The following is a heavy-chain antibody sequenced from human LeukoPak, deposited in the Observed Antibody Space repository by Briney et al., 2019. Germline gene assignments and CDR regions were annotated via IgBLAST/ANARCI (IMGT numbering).Heavy chain of an antibody. J-gene: IGHJ4*02. CDR2: ISSSGSTI. D-gene: IGHD3-22*01. Sequence: GGSLRLSCAASGFTFSDYYMSWIRQAPGKGLEWVSYISSSGSTIYYADSVKGRFTISRDNAKNSLYLQMNSLRAEDTAVYYCARDLVYYYDSSGYYTLDYWGQGTLVTVSS. CDR1: GFTFSDYY. CDR3: ARDLVYYYDSSGYYTLDY. V-gene: IGHV3-11*01.